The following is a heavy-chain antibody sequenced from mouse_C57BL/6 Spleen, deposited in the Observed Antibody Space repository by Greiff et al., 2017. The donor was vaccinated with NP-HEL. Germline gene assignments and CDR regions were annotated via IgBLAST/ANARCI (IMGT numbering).Heavy chain of an antibody. CDR2: INPNNGGT. J-gene: IGHJ4*01. CDR3: ARPYYYGSTDYYAMDY. D-gene: IGHD1-1*01. V-gene: IGHV1-26*01. CDR1: GYTFTDYY. Sequence: EVQLHQSGPELVKPGASVKISCKASGYTFTDYYMNWVKQSHGKSLEWIGDINPNNGGTSYNQKFKGKATLTVDKSSSTAYMELRSLTSEDSAVYYCARPYYYGSTDYYAMDYWGQGTSVTVSS.